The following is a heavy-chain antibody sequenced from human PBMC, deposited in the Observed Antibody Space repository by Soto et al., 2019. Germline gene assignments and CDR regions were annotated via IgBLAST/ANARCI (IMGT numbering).Heavy chain of an antibody. D-gene: IGHD6-6*01. J-gene: IGHJ5*02. V-gene: IGHV4-59*01. CDR1: GGSMSNYY. Sequence: SETLSLTCTVSGGSMSNYYWSWIRQPPGKGLEWIGYIYYIGSTNYNPSLKSRVTMSVDTSRNQLSLNLTSVTAADTAVYYCARGYSPELAAPWARVNWFYLWGQGTLVLVS. CDR3: ARGYSPELAAPWARVNWFYL. CDR2: IYYIGST.